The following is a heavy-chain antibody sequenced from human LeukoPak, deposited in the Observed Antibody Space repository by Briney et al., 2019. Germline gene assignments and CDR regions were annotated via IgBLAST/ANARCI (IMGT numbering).Heavy chain of an antibody. CDR3: GRRFCNSCPLDF. D-gene: IGHD2-21*01. J-gene: IGHJ4*02. CDR2: FLAGGLL. CDR1: GFNVTTNN. V-gene: IGHV3-66*04. Sequence: WGSLRLSCVGSGFNVTTNNMYWVRQAPGKGLECVSTFLAGGLLDYADSVRDRFTISRDASKNTLYLQMNSLSAEDTAVYYCGRRFCNSCPLDFWGQGTLVTVSS.